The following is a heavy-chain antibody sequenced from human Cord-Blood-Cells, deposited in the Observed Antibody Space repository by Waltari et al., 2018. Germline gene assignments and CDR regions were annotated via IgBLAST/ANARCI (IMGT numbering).Heavy chain of an antibody. CDR3: ARDNCTNGVCYFDY. J-gene: IGHJ4*02. V-gene: IGHV1-2*04. D-gene: IGHD2-8*01. CDR1: GYTFTGYY. CDR2: INPNSGGT. Sequence: QVQLVQSGAEVKKPGASVKVSCKASGYTFTGYYMHWVRQAPGQGLEWMGWINPNSGGTNHAQKFQGWVTMTRDTSISTAYMELSRLRSDDTAVYYCARDNCTNGVCYFDYWGQGTLVTVSA.